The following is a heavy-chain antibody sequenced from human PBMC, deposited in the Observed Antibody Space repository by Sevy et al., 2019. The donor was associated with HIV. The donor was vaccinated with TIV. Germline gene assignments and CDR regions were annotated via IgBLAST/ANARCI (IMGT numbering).Heavy chain of an antibody. Sequence: SETLSLTCTVSGGSISSSSYYWGWIRQPPGKGLEWIGSIYYSGSTYYNPSLKSRVTISVDTSKNQFSLKLSSVTAADTAVYYCAIQKGGYDLDWFDPWGQGTLVTVSS. D-gene: IGHD5-12*01. CDR2: IYYSGST. J-gene: IGHJ5*02. V-gene: IGHV4-39*01. CDR3: AIQKGGYDLDWFDP. CDR1: GGSISSSSYY.